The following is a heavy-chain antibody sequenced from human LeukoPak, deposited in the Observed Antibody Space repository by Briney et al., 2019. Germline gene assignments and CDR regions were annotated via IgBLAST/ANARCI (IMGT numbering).Heavy chain of an antibody. D-gene: IGHD3-16*02. CDR2: VDSDGSST. V-gene: IGHV3-74*01. CDR1: GFTFKSHW. CDR3: ARHRTASDY. Sequence: GGSLRLSCAASGFTFKSHWMHWVRQAPGKGLVWVARVDSDGSSTSYADSVKGRFTISRDNAKNTVYLQMTSLRAEDTAVYYCARHRTASDYWGQGTLVTVSS. J-gene: IGHJ4*02.